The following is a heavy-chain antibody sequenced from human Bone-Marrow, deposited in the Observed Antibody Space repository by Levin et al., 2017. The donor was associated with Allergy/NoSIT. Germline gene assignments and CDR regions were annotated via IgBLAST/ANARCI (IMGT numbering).Heavy chain of an antibody. CDR3: ARGRSGITGTTFYY. V-gene: IGHV1-2*02. J-gene: IGHJ4*02. D-gene: IGHD1-20*01. CDR1: GYTFPGYF. Sequence: ASVKVSCKASGYTFPGYFMHWVRQAPGQGPEWMGWINPDTGDTNYAHKFQGRVTMTRDTSIRTAFMDLSRLTSDDTAVYYCARGRSGITGTTFYYWGQVTLVTVSS. CDR2: INPDTGDT.